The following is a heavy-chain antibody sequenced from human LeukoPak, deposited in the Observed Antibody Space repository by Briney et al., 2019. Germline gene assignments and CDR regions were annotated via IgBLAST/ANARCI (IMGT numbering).Heavy chain of an antibody. Sequence: GGSLRLSCAASGFTFSSYGMHWVRPAPGKGLEWVAVIWYDGSNKYYADSVKGRFTISRDNSKNTLYLQMNSLRAEDTAVYYCAKELSSGWYYFDYWGQGTLVTVSS. D-gene: IGHD6-19*01. CDR3: AKELSSGWYYFDY. V-gene: IGHV3-33*06. J-gene: IGHJ4*02. CDR1: GFTFSSYG. CDR2: IWYDGSNK.